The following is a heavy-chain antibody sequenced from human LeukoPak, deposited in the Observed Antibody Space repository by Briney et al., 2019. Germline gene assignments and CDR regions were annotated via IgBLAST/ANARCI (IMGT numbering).Heavy chain of an antibody. CDR3: AKEGASGYDFENFDY. CDR2: ISYDGSNK. CDR1: GFTFSSYG. J-gene: IGHJ4*02. Sequence: GRSLRLSCAASGFTFSSYGMHWVRQAPGKGLEWVAVISYDGSNKYYADSVKGRFTISRDNSKNTLYLQMNSLRAEDTAVYYCAKEGASGYDFENFDYWGQGTLVTVSS. D-gene: IGHD5-12*01. V-gene: IGHV3-30*18.